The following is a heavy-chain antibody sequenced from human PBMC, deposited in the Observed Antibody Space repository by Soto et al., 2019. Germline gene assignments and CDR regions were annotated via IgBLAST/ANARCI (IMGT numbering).Heavy chain of an antibody. CDR3: AKGIYYDSSDCIDY. V-gene: IGHV3-23*01. J-gene: IGHJ4*02. CDR2: TSGSGGSP. D-gene: IGHD3-22*01. CDR1: GFTFSRYA. Sequence: PGGSLRLSCAASGFTFSRYAMSWVRQAPGKGLEWVSATSGSGGSPYYADSVKGRFTISRDNSKNTLFLQMSSLRADDTAVYYCAKGIYYDSSDCIDYWGQGTLVTSPQ.